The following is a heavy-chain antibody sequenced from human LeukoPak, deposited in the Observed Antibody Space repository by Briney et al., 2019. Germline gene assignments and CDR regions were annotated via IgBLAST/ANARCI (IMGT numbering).Heavy chain of an antibody. CDR1: GGSISSSSYY. CDR3: ARHRWELLYYFDY. Sequence: SETLSLTCTVSGGSISSSSYYWGWIRQPPGKGLEWIGSIYYSGSTYYNPSLKSRVTISVDTSKNQFSLKLSSVTAADTAVYYCARHRWELLYYFDYWGQGTLVTASS. V-gene: IGHV4-39*01. CDR2: IYYSGST. D-gene: IGHD1-26*01. J-gene: IGHJ4*02.